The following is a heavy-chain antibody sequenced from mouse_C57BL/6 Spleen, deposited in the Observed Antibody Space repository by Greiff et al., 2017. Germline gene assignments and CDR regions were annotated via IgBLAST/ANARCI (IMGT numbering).Heavy chain of an antibody. CDR3: ASRIYYGNYYYAMGF. D-gene: IGHD2-1*01. V-gene: IGHV1-18*01. J-gene: IGHJ4*01. CDR2: INPNNGGT. CDR1: GYTFTDYN. Sequence: EVQLQQSGPELVKPGASVKIPCKASGYTFTDYNMDWVKQSHGKSLEWIGDINPNNGGTNYNQKFKGKATLTVDKSSSTAYRELRSLTSEDTAVYYCASRIYYGNYYYAMGFRGQGASVTVSS.